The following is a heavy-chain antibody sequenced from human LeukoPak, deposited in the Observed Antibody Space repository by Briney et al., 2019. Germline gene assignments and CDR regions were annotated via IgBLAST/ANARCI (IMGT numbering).Heavy chain of an antibody. J-gene: IGHJ4*02. CDR2: IYNSGST. CDR1: GGSISSGGYY. Sequence: SQTLSLTCTVSGGSISSGGYYWSWIRQHPGKGLEWIGYIYNSGSTYYNPSLKSRVNISGDTSKNQFSLNLSSVTAADTAIYYCARAGTRVGSFDYWGQGTLGTVSS. D-gene: IGHD4-23*01. CDR3: ARAGTRVGSFDY. V-gene: IGHV4-31*03.